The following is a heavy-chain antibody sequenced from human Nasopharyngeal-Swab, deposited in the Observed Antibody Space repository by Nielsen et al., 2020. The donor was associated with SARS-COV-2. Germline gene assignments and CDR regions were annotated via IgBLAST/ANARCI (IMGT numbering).Heavy chain of an antibody. Sequence: SVKLSCKASGGTFSSYAISWVRQAPGQGLEWMGGIIPIFGTANYAQKFQGRVTITADESTSTAYMELSSLRSEDTAVYYCARGRGLNWATDYYYYMDVWGKGTTVTVSS. D-gene: IGHD5-12*01. CDR1: GGTFSSYA. CDR2: IIPIFGTA. J-gene: IGHJ6*03. CDR3: ARGRGLNWATDYYYYMDV. V-gene: IGHV1-69*13.